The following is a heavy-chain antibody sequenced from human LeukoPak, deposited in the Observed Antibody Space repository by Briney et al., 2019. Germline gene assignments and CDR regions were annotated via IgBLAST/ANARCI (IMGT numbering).Heavy chain of an antibody. D-gene: IGHD5-18*01. V-gene: IGHV3-30*18. Sequence: GGSLRLSCAASGFTFSSYGMHWVRQAPGKGLEWVAVISYDGSNKYYADSVKGRFTISRDNSKNTLYLQMNSLRAEDTAVYYCAKDLAGYSYGYEVDYWGQGTLVTVSS. CDR1: GFTFSSYG. CDR3: AKDLAGYSYGYEVDY. J-gene: IGHJ4*02. CDR2: ISYDGSNK.